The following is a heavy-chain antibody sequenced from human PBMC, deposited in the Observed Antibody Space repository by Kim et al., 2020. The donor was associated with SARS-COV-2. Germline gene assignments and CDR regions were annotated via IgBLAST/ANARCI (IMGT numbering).Heavy chain of an antibody. Sequence: GGSLRLSCAASGFTFSSYEMNWVRKAPGKGLEGFSYISSSGSTIYYADSVKGRFTISRDNAKNSLYLQMNSLRAEDTAVYYCARDNIGATHAFEIWGLGTMVTVSS. CDR1: GFTFSSYE. D-gene: IGHD5-12*01. CDR2: ISSSGSTI. V-gene: IGHV3-48*03. CDR3: ARDNIGATHAFEI. J-gene: IGHJ3*02.